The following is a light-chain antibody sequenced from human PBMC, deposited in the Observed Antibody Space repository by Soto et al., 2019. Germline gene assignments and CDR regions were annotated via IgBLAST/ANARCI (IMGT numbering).Light chain of an antibody. CDR1: LPISNY. Sequence: DIRMTQSPGCRSSSLWGRVSITCRASLPISNYLAWYQQKPGKIPNLLIYAASTLQAGVPSRFSGSGSGTDFTLTISSLQPQDVAAYYCQKYNSAPLTFGGGTKVDI. V-gene: IGKV1-27*01. CDR3: QKYNSAPLT. J-gene: IGKJ4*01. CDR2: AAS.